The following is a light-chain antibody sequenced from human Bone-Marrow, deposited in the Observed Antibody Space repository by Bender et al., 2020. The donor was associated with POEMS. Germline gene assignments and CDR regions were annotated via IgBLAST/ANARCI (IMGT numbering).Light chain of an antibody. CDR2: DVS. Sequence: QSALTQPHSVSGSPGQSITISCTGTSSDVGGYNYVSWYQQHPGKAPKLMISDVSHRPSGVSNRFSGSQSGNTASLTISGLQAEDEADYYCSSYTTSSVVFGGGTKLTVL. CDR1: SSDVGGYNY. CDR3: SSYTTSSVV. V-gene: IGLV2-14*03. J-gene: IGLJ2*01.